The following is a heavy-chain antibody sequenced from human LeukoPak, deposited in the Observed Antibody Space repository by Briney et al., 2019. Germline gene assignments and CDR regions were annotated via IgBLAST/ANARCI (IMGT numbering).Heavy chain of an antibody. J-gene: IGHJ4*02. CDR1: GGSLSNYF. Sequence: SETLSLTCTVYGGSLSNYFWSWIRQAPGKGLEWIGEIKPGGITNYNPSLKSRVTISLDTSKNQLSLKLISATAADTAMYYCVRGFSGVVGENWGQGTLVTVSS. CDR3: VRGFSGVVGEN. CDR2: IKPGGIT. V-gene: IGHV4-34*01. D-gene: IGHD3-10*01.